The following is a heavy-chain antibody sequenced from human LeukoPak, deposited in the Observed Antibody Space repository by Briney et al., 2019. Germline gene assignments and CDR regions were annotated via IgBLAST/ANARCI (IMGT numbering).Heavy chain of an antibody. CDR2: IYYSGST. V-gene: IGHV4-39*07. Sequence: PAETLSLTCTVSGGSISSSSYYWGWLRPPPGKGREWIGSIYYSGSTYYNPSLKSRVTISVDTSKNQFSLKLSSVTAADTAVYYCARSLWYSNFDYWGQGTLVTVSS. CDR3: ARSLWYSNFDY. CDR1: GGSISSSSYY. J-gene: IGHJ4*02. D-gene: IGHD6-13*01.